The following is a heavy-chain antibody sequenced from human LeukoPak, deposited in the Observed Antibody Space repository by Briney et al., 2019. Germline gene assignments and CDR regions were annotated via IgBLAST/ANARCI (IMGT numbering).Heavy chain of an antibody. Sequence: PGGSLRLSCAASGFTFSSYAMSWVRQAPGKGLEWVSAISGSGGSTYYADSVKGRFTISRDNSKNTLYLQMNSLRAEDTAVYYCARDMEDIVVVPAAPTGAFDIWGQGTMVTVSS. CDR1: GFTFSSYA. D-gene: IGHD2-2*01. J-gene: IGHJ3*02. CDR3: ARDMEDIVVVPAAPTGAFDI. V-gene: IGHV3-23*01. CDR2: ISGSGGST.